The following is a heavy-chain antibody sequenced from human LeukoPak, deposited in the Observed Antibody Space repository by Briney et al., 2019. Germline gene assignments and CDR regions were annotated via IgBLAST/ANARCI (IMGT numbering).Heavy chain of an antibody. J-gene: IGHJ4*02. CDR3: ARAGVYDSSGRVPTYYFDY. Sequence: PSETLSLTCTVSGGSISSSSYYWGWIRQPPGKGLEWIGSIYYSGSTYYNPSLKSRVTISVDTSKNQFSLKLSSVTAADTAVYYCARAGVYDSSGRVPTYYFDYWGQGTLVTVSS. D-gene: IGHD3-22*01. V-gene: IGHV4-39*07. CDR2: IYYSGST. CDR1: GGSISSSSYY.